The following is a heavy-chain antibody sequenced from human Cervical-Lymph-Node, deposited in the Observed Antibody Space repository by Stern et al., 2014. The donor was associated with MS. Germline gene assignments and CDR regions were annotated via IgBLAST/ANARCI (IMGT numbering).Heavy chain of an antibody. Sequence: EEQLVQFGGGLVKPGGSLRLSCAASGFTFSSYSMKWVRQAPGKGLEWVASISSGGSYIYYADSLKGRFTISRDNAKNSLYLQMNSLRAEDTAVYYCARGRGGNYRYYFDYWGQGTLVTVSS. D-gene: IGHD4-23*01. J-gene: IGHJ4*02. V-gene: IGHV3-21*01. CDR2: ISSGGSYI. CDR3: ARGRGGNYRYYFDY. CDR1: GFTFSSYS.